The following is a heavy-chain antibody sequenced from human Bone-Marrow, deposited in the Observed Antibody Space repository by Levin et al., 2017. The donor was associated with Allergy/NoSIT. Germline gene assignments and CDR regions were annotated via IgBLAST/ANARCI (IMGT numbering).Heavy chain of an antibody. J-gene: IGHJ6*02. CDR1: GSSISSGYY. D-gene: IGHD1-14*01. CDR2: IYHSGST. V-gene: IGHV4-38-2*02. CDR3: ASGTHNPYGMDI. Sequence: SETLSLTCTVSGSSISSGYYWGCVRQPPGKGLEWIGSIYHSGSTYYNPSLKSRVSISVDTSKNQFSLKLRSVTAADTAVYYCASGTHNPYGMDIWGQGTTVTVSS.